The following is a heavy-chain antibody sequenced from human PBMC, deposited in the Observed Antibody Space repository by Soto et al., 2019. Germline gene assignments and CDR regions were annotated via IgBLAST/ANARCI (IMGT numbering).Heavy chain of an antibody. CDR2: IYYNGNT. D-gene: IGHD7-27*01. Sequence: SETLSLTCPVSGVSISSYYWSWIRQPPGKGLEWIGYIYYNGNTNYNPSLKSRVTMSVDTSKNQISLKLSSVTAADTAVYYCTRANWYSEYWGQGTLVTVSS. V-gene: IGHV4-59*01. CDR3: TRANWYSEY. CDR1: GVSISSYY. J-gene: IGHJ4*02.